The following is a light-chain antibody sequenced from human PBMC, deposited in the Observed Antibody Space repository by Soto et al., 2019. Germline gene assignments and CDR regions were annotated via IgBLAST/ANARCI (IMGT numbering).Light chain of an antibody. CDR1: QSINNR. Sequence: IQMTRSPSTLSASIGDRVTITCRASQSINNRLAWYQQMPGKAPNLLIYDASTLESGVPSRFRGSGSETEFTLTISGLQPDDFATYYCQQFIDGWTFGQGTKVEIK. CDR3: QQFIDGWT. CDR2: DAS. V-gene: IGKV1-5*01. J-gene: IGKJ1*01.